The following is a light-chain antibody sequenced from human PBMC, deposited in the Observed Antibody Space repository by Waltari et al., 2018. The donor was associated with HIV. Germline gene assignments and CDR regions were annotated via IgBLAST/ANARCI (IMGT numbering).Light chain of an antibody. CDR3: QQYGSSPLT. J-gene: IGKJ4*01. CDR2: GAS. Sequence: EIVLTQSPGTPSLSRGDRATLSCRASQSVSSSYLAWYQQKTGQAPRLLIYGASSRATGIPDRFSGSGSGTDFTLTISRLEPEDFAVYYCQQYGSSPLTFGGGTKVEIK. CDR1: QSVSSSY. V-gene: IGKV3-20*01.